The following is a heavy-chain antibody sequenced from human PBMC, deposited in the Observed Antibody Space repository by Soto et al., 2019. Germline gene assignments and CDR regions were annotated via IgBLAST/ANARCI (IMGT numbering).Heavy chain of an antibody. CDR3: ARSSSGWYYFDY. J-gene: IGHJ4*02. Sequence: GGSLRLSCAAAGFTFSSYAMSWVRQAPGKGLEWVSAISGSGGSTYYADSVKGRFTISRDNSKNTLYLQMNSLRAEDTAVYYCARSSSGWYYFDYWGQGTLVTVSS. CDR2: ISGSGGST. V-gene: IGHV3-23*01. D-gene: IGHD6-19*01. CDR1: GFTFSSYA.